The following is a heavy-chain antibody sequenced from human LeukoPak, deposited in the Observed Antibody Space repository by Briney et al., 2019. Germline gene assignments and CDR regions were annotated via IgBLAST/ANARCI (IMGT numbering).Heavy chain of an antibody. V-gene: IGHV4-59*01. CDR3: ARDVGRRDGYNYAEV. Sequence: SETLSLTCTVSGGSISSYYWSWIRQPPGKGLEWIGYISYSGINNYNPSLTSRVTISVDTSKNHFSLKLTSVTAADTAVYYCARDVGRRDGYNYAEVWGQGTLVTVSS. J-gene: IGHJ4*02. CDR1: GGSISSYY. D-gene: IGHD5-24*01. CDR2: ISYSGIN.